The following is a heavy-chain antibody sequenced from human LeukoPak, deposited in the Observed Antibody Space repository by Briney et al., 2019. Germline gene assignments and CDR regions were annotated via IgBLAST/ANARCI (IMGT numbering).Heavy chain of an antibody. CDR3: ARDAAKAQLAYFDY. CDR2: IYYSGST. J-gene: IGHJ4*02. D-gene: IGHD6-13*01. V-gene: IGHV4-39*07. Sequence: TAETLSLTCTVSGGSISSSSYYGGWIRQPRGKGVERIESIYYSGSTYYNPSLKSRVTISVDTSKNQFSLKLSSVTAADTAVYYCARDAAKAQLAYFDYWGQGTLVTVSS. CDR1: GGSISSSSYY.